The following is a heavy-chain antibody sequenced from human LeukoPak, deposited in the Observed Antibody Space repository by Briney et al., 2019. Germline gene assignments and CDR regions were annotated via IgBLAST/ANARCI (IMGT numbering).Heavy chain of an antibody. Sequence: GGSLRLSCAASGFTVSSNYMSWVRQAPGKGLEWVSVIYSGGSTYYADSVKGRFTISRDNSKNTLYLQMNSLRAEDTAVYYCARSGYSYDLPDYWGPGTLVTVSS. J-gene: IGHJ4*02. CDR2: IYSGGST. V-gene: IGHV3-53*01. D-gene: IGHD5-18*01. CDR1: GFTVSSNY. CDR3: ARSGYSYDLPDY.